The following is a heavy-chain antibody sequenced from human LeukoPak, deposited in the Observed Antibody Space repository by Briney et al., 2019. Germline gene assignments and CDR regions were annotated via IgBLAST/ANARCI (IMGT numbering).Heavy chain of an antibody. D-gene: IGHD3-3*02. Sequence: GGSLRLSCAASGFTFSSYSMNWVRQAPGKGLEWVSYISSSSSTIYYADSVKGRFTISRDNAKNSLYLQMNSLRAEDTAVYYCARVSVGRYYFDNWGQGAPVTVS. CDR3: ARVSVGRYYFDN. CDR2: ISSSSSTI. CDR1: GFTFSSYS. J-gene: IGHJ4*02. V-gene: IGHV3-48*01.